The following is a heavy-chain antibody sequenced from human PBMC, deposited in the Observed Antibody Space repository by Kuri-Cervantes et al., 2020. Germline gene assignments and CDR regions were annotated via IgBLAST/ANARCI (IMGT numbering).Heavy chain of an antibody. J-gene: IGHJ6*02. CDR1: GGTFSSYA. Sequence: SVKVSCKASGGTFSSYAISWVRQAPGQGLEWMGGIIPIFGTANYAQKFQGRVTITADESTSTAYMELSSLRSEDTAVYYCARDLRGSSWHSYYYGMDVWGQGTTVTVSS. CDR3: ARDLRGSSWHSYYYGMDV. CDR2: IIPIFGTA. V-gene: IGHV1-69*13. D-gene: IGHD6-13*01.